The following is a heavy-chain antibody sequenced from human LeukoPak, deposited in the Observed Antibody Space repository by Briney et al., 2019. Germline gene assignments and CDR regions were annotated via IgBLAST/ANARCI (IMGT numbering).Heavy chain of an antibody. D-gene: IGHD5-18*01. CDR1: GFTVSSNY. CDR2: IYSGGST. CDR3: AKRIQSAMATGY. J-gene: IGHJ4*02. Sequence: GGSLRLSCVASGFTVSSNYMNWVRQAPGKGLEWVSVIYSGGSTSYADSVKGRFTISRDNSKNTLYLQMNSLRAEDTAVYYCAKRIQSAMATGYWGQGTLVTVSS. V-gene: IGHV3-53*01.